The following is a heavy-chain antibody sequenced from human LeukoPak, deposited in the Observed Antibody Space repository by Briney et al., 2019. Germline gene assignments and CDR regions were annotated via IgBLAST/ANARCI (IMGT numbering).Heavy chain of an antibody. Sequence: GESLGISCESSGSTFTSHYIAWVRQLPGKGLGWIGIIYPGDSDSRYSPSFQGQVTISADKSISTAYLQWSSLKASDTAMYYCARKPTLISPFDYWGQGTLVTVSS. CDR3: ARKPTLISPFDY. D-gene: IGHD4-11*01. J-gene: IGHJ4*02. CDR2: IYPGDSDS. CDR1: GSTFTSHY. V-gene: IGHV5-51*03.